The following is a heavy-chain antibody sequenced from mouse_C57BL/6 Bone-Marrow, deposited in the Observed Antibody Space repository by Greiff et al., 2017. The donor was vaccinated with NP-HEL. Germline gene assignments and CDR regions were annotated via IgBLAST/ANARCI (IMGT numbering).Heavy chain of an antibody. CDR1: GYTFTGYW. CDR2: ILPGSGCT. V-gene: IGHV1-9*01. CDR3: ARFYDYFDY. J-gene: IGHJ2*01. D-gene: IGHD2-3*01. Sequence: VKLQESGAELMKPGASVKLSCKATGYTFTGYWIEWVKQRPGHGLEWIGEILPGSGCTNYNEKFKDKATFTANTSSNTAYMQLSSLTTEDSAIYYCARFYDYFDYWGQGTTLTVSS.